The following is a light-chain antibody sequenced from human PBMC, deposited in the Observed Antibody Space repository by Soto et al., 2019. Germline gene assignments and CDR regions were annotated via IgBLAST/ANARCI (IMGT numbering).Light chain of an antibody. CDR2: GAS. V-gene: IGKV3-20*01. CDR1: QSVSSSY. CDR3: QQYGSSPRT. Sequence: EIVLTQSPGTLSLSPGERATLSCRASQSVSSSYLAWYQQKPGQAPRLLIYGASSRATGIPGRFSGSGSGTDFTLTISRLEPKDFAVYYCQQYGSSPRTFGQGTKVDIK. J-gene: IGKJ1*01.